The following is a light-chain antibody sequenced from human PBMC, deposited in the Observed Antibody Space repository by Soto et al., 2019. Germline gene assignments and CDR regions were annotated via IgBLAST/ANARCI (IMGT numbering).Light chain of an antibody. Sequence: QSALTQPASVSGSPGQSITISCTGTSSDVGGYNYVSWYQQHPGKAPKLMIYDVSNRPSGISNRFSCSKSGNTASLTISGLQDEDEADYYCSSYTSSNFWVFGEGTKLTVL. CDR1: SSDVGGYNY. V-gene: IGLV2-14*03. CDR2: DVS. CDR3: SSYTSSNFWV. J-gene: IGLJ3*02.